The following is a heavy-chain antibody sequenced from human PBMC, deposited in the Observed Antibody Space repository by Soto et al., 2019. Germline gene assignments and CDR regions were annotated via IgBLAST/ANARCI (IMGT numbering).Heavy chain of an antibody. D-gene: IGHD5-18*01. CDR1: GFTLSSYS. J-gene: IGHJ6*02. V-gene: IGHV3-30*04. Sequence: QVQLVESGGGVAQPGRSLRLFCAASGFTLSSYSLHWVRQSPGKGLEWVAAISSDGTEKHYADSVKGRCTISRDNSKNSLSLQLNSLRTEDTAVYYCARMFGFSYGPANRGMDVWGLGTTVTVSS. CDR3: ARMFGFSYGPANRGMDV. CDR2: ISSDGTEK.